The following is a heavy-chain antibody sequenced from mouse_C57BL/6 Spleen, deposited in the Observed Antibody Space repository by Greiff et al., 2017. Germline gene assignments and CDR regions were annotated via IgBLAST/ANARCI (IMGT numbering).Heavy chain of an antibody. J-gene: IGHJ4*01. CDR1: GFSLTSYG. V-gene: IGHV2-5*01. CDR3: AIVTTVVATTSYAMDY. CDR2: IWRGGST. D-gene: IGHD1-1*01. Sequence: VKLQQSGPGLVQPSQSLSITCTVSGFSLTSYGVHWVRQSPGKGLEWLGVIWRGGSTDYNAAFMSRLSITKDNSKSQVFFKMNSLQADDTAIYYCAIVTTVVATTSYAMDYWGQGTSVTVSS.